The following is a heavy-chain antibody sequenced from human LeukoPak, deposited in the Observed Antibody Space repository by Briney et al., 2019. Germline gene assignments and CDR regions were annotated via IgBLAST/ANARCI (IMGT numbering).Heavy chain of an antibody. CDR2: ISSDGSGSST. CDR1: GFTLSGSW. CDR3: VKSSGWPDY. V-gene: IGHV3-74*03. D-gene: IGHD6-19*01. Sequence: GGSLRLSCAASGFTLSGSWMHWVRQATGKGLLWVSRISSDGSGSSTMYADSVKGRFTISRDDAKNTLYLQMNSLRGEDTAVYYCVKSSGWPDYWGQGTLVTVSS. J-gene: IGHJ4*02.